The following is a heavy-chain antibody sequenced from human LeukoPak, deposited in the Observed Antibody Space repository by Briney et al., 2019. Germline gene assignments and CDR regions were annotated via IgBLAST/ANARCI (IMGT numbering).Heavy chain of an antibody. D-gene: IGHD5-18*01. Sequence: GGSLRLSCAVSGFTFSTYTMNWVRQPPGKGLEWVSSISSDSTYIHYADSLTGRFTISRDNAKNSLFLHMNSLRAEDTAMYFCARDIVGYSYGVDSWGLGTLVTVSS. CDR3: ARDIVGYSYGVDS. V-gene: IGHV3-21*01. CDR2: ISSDSTYI. J-gene: IGHJ4*02. CDR1: GFTFSTYT.